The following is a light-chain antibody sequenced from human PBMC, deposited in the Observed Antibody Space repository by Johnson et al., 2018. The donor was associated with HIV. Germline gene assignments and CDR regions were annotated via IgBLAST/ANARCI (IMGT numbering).Light chain of an antibody. J-gene: IGLJ1*01. CDR3: GTWDSCLSVGLYL. Sequence: QSVLSQPPSVSAAPGQKVTISCSGSSSNIGNNYVSWYQQIPGTAPKLLIYDNNKRPSGIPDRFSGSKSGTSATLGITGLQTGDEADYYCGTWDSCLSVGLYLFGPGTKVTVL. V-gene: IGLV1-51*01. CDR2: DNN. CDR1: SSNIGNNY.